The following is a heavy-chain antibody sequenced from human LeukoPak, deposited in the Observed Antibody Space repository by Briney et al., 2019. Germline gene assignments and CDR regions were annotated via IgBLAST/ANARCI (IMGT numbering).Heavy chain of an antibody. CDR1: GFSFSSYN. J-gene: IGHJ4*02. D-gene: IGHD3-9*01. Sequence: PGGSLRLSCAASGFSFSSYNMNWARQAPGKGPEWVSSIASSGSYMFYADSVKGRFTISRDNAENPLYLQMNSLRVEDTAVYYCAKESQTYYDIMTGYPNYYFDYWGQGTLVTVSS. CDR2: IASSGSYM. V-gene: IGHV3-21*04. CDR3: AKESQTYYDIMTGYPNYYFDY.